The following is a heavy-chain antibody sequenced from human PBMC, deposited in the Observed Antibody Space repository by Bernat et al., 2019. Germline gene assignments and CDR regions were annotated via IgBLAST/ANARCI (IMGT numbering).Heavy chain of an antibody. CDR2: ISSGGST. Sequence: EVQLLESGGDLVQPGGSLRLSCAPAGFSFSSYAMSWVRQTPGKGLEYVSGISSGGSTYYVDSVKGRFTISRDNSKNTLYLQLNSLRAEDTAVFFCAKETSGYSTGLIDSWGQGTLVTVSS. V-gene: IGHV3-23*01. CDR3: AKETSGYSTGLIDS. CDR1: GFSFSSYA. D-gene: IGHD6-19*01. J-gene: IGHJ4*02.